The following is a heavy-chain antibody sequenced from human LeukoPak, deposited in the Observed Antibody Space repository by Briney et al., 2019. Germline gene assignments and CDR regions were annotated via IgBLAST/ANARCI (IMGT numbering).Heavy chain of an antibody. Sequence: PGGSLRLSCAASGFTFSSYAMSWVRQAPGKGLEWVSAISGSGGSTYYADSVKGRFTISRDNSKNTLYLQMNSLRAEDTAVYYCAKDKLLWFGELPSDYWGQGTLVTVSS. CDR2: ISGSGGST. D-gene: IGHD3-10*01. CDR1: GFTFSSYA. J-gene: IGHJ4*02. CDR3: AKDKLLWFGELPSDY. V-gene: IGHV3-23*01.